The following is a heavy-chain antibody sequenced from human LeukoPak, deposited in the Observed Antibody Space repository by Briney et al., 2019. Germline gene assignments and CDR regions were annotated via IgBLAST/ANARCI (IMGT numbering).Heavy chain of an antibody. CDR2: ISYDGSNK. J-gene: IGHJ5*02. V-gene: IGHV3-30-3*01. Sequence: GGSLRLSCSASGFTLSSHAMHWVRQAPGKGLEWVAVISYDGSNKFYADSAKGRFTISRDNSKNTLYLQMNSLGTEDTAVYFCARGLSQSTHSSGGSWGQGTLVTVSS. CDR3: ARGLSQSTHSSGGS. CDR1: GFTLSSHA. D-gene: IGHD6-25*01.